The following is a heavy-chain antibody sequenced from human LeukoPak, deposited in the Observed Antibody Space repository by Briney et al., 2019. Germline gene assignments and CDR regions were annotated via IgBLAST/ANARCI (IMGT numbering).Heavy chain of an antibody. V-gene: IGHV1-2*06. CDR2: INPNSGDT. Sequence: ASVTLSCTASGYTFTDYYIHWVRQAPGPGLEWMGRINPNSGDTNYPQKFQGRVTMTRDTSISAAYMELSRLRSDDTAVYYCARLPYYDSSGYYYFDYWGQGTLVTVSS. CDR1: GYTFTDYY. J-gene: IGHJ4*02. D-gene: IGHD3-22*01. CDR3: ARLPYYDSSGYYYFDY.